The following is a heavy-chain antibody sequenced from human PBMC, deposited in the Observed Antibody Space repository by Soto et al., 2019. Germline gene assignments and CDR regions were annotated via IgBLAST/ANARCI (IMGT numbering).Heavy chain of an antibody. Sequence: ASVKVSCKASGYTFTGYYVHWVREAPGQGLEWMGWINPETGGTSYAQKFQGRVTLSRDTSINTAYLELSRLRLDDAAVYFCARERYQVISDGMDVWGQWSTVTVSS. CDR3: ARERYQVISDGMDV. CDR2: INPETGGT. J-gene: IGHJ6*02. V-gene: IGHV1-2*02. CDR1: GYTFTGYY. D-gene: IGHD2-2*01.